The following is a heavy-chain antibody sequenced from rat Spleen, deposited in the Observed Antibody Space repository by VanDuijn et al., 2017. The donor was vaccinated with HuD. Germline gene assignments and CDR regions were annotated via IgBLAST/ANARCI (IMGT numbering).Heavy chain of an antibody. CDR3: ARFYDGYYHRFYY. D-gene: IGHD1-12*03. CDR2: ISTSGSRT. V-gene: IGHV5-25*01. CDR1: GFTFSNYY. Sequence: EVQLVESGGDLMQPGRSMNFSCAASGFTFSNYYMAWVRQAPKKGLEWVATISTSGSRTYYPDSVKGRFTISRDNAKNTLSLQMDSLRSEDTAIYYCARFYDGYYHRFYYWGQGGMVTVSS. J-gene: IGHJ2*01.